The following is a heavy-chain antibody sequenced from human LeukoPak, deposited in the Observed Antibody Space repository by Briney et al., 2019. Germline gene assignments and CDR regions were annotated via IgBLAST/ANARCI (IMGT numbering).Heavy chain of an antibody. J-gene: IGHJ1*01. CDR2: INHSGST. CDR3: ARVAAHSSWYGYFQH. Sequence: SETLSLTCAVYGGSFSGYYWSWIRQPPGKGLEWIGEINHSGSTNYNPSLKSRVTISVDTSKNQFSLKLSSVTAADTAVYYCARVAAHSSWYGYFQHWGQGTLVTVSS. CDR1: GGSFSGYY. D-gene: IGHD6-13*01. V-gene: IGHV4-34*01.